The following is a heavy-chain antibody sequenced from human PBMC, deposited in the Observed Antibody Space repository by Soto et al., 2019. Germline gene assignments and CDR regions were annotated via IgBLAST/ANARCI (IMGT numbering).Heavy chain of an antibody. CDR3: ARVRLDYGLNWFDP. V-gene: IGHV1-8*01. Sequence: QVQLVQSGAEVKKPGASVKVSCKASGYTFTSYDINWVRQATGQGLEWKGWMNPNSGNTGYAQKFQGRVTMTRNTSISTAYMELSSLRSEDTAVYYCARVRLDYGLNWFDPWGQGTLVTVSS. CDR2: MNPNSGNT. D-gene: IGHD4-17*01. CDR1: GYTFTSYD. J-gene: IGHJ5*02.